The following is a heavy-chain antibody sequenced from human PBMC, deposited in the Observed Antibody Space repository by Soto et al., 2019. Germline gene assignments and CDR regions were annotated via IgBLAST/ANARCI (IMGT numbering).Heavy chain of an antibody. D-gene: IGHD6-13*01. CDR3: ATGHAAALYYYYYYGMDV. CDR1: GYTLTELS. V-gene: IGHV1-24*01. CDR2: FDPEDGET. J-gene: IGHJ6*02. Sequence: ASVKVSCKVSGYTLTELSMHWVRQAPGKGLEWMGGFDPEDGETIYAQKFQGRVTMTEDTSTDTAYMELSSLRSEDTAVYYCATGHAAALYYYYYYGMDVWAKGPRSPSP.